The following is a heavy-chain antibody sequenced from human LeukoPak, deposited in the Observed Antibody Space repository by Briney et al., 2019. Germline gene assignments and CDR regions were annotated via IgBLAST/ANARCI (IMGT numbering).Heavy chain of an antibody. D-gene: IGHD3-22*01. Sequence: ASVKVSCKASGYTFTGYYMHWVRQAPGQGLEWMGWINPNSGGTNYAQKFQGRVTMTRDTSISTAYMELSRLRSDDTAVYYCARGFLDYDSTNWFDPWGQGTLVTVSS. CDR2: INPNSGGT. V-gene: IGHV1-2*02. J-gene: IGHJ5*02. CDR1: GYTFTGYY. CDR3: ARGFLDYDSTNWFDP.